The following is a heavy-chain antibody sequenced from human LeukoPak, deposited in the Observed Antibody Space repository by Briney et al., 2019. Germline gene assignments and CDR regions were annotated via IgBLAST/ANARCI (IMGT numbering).Heavy chain of an antibody. V-gene: IGHV1-2*02. D-gene: IGHD6-13*01. CDR1: GYTFTSYG. Sequence: ASVKDSCKASGYTFTSYGISWVRQAPGQGLEWMGWINPNSGNINYAQKFEGRVTMTRGTSISTAYMELSRLRFDDTAVYYCARIAAALNWFDPWGQGTLVTVSS. CDR2: INPNSGNI. CDR3: ARIAAALNWFDP. J-gene: IGHJ5*02.